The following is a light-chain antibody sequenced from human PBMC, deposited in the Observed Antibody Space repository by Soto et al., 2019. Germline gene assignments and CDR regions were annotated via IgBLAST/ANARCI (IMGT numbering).Light chain of an antibody. J-gene: IGLJ2*01. V-gene: IGLV2-14*01. CDR2: DVS. Sequence: QSALTQPASVSRSPGQSITISCTGTSSDVGGYNYVSWYQQHPGKAPKLMIYDVSNRPSGVSNRFPGSKSGNTASLTISGLQAEDEADYYCSSYTSSSTLVFGGGTKLTVL. CDR3: SSYTSSSTLV. CDR1: SSDVGGYNY.